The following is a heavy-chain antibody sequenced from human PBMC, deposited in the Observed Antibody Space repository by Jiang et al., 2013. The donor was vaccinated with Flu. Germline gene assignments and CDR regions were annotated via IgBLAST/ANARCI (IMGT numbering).Heavy chain of an antibody. CDR3: ARNGDWALNVVGMD. D-gene: IGHD2-21*01. Sequence: GAEVKKTGASVKVSCKTSGFSFTSHDIVWVRQATGQGLEWMGWMNPKSGNTGFAQTFRGRLNMTRNTSTTTAYMELNDLRPDDTAVYYCARNGDWALNVVGMD. V-gene: IGHV1-8*01. CDR2: MNPKSGNT. CDR1: GFSFTSHD. J-gene: IGHJ6*03.